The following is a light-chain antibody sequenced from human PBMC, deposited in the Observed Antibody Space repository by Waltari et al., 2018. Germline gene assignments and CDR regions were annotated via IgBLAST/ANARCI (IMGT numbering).Light chain of an antibody. V-gene: IGLV2-8*01. Sequence: QSALTQPPSASGSPGQSATLSFTRTTNDIRSYHYLSWYQHHPGKAPKLIIYEVSNRPSGVSKRFSGSKSGSTASLTVSALQVEDEAIYYCSSYVASRIVFGGGTRLTVL. CDR3: SSYVASRIV. CDR2: EVS. J-gene: IGLJ2*01. CDR1: TNDIRSYHY.